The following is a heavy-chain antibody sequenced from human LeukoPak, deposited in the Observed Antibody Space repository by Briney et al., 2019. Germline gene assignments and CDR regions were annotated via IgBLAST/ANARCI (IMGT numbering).Heavy chain of an antibody. Sequence: PGGSLRLSCAASGFTFSSYTINWVRQAPGKGLQWLSSISSSSSYIYYADSVKGRFTISGDNAKNSLYLQMNSLRADDTAVYYCARDSGFSGTQRGEYWGQGTLVTVSS. V-gene: IGHV3-21*01. CDR3: ARDSGFSGTQRGEY. J-gene: IGHJ4*02. CDR2: ISSSSSYI. CDR1: GFTFSSYT. D-gene: IGHD3/OR15-3a*01.